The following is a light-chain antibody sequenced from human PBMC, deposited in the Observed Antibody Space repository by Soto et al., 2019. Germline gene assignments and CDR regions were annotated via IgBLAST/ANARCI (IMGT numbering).Light chain of an antibody. Sequence: QSVRTQPPSASVTPSERGSVSCSGSSSNIASNTVNWYQQLPGTAPKLLIYSNDQRPSGAPDRFSASKSGTSASLAISGLQSEDEADYYCASWDDSLNGHVFGTGTKVTVL. J-gene: IGLJ1*01. CDR3: ASWDDSLNGHV. CDR2: SND. V-gene: IGLV1-44*01. CDR1: SSNIASNT.